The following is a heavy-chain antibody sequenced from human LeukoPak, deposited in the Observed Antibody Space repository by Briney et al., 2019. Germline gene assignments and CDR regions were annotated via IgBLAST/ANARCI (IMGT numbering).Heavy chain of an antibody. CDR1: GFTFNSHA. Sequence: GGSLRLSCAASGFTFNSHAMSWVRQAPGKGLEWVSGINGNGASTYYSDSVKGRFTISRDNSKNTVYLLMSSLRAEDTAVYYCAKDQGYSYYYLDYWGQGTLVTVSS. J-gene: IGHJ4*02. V-gene: IGHV3-23*01. CDR3: AKDQGYSYYYLDY. CDR2: INGNGAST. D-gene: IGHD5-18*01.